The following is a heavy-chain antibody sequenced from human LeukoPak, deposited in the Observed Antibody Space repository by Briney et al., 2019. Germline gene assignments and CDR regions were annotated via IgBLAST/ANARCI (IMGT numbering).Heavy chain of an antibody. CDR1: GFSVSSNA. Sequence: GGSLRLSCAASGFSVSSNAMSWVRQAPGKGLEWVSSASGGGGTTDYADSVKGRFIISRDNPKNTLYLQMNSLRGEDTAMYYCTKGQSGTSFDPWGQGTLVTVSS. J-gene: IGHJ5*02. D-gene: IGHD2-15*01. CDR2: ASGGGGTT. V-gene: IGHV3-23*01. CDR3: TKGQSGTSFDP.